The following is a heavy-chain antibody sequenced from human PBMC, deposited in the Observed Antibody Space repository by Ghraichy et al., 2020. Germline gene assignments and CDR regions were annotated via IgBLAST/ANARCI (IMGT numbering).Heavy chain of an antibody. D-gene: IGHD6-13*01. CDR1: GYTFTSYG. Sequence: ASVKVSCKASGYTFTSYGISWVRQAPGQGLEWMGWISAYNGNTNYAQKLQGRVTMTTDTSTSTAYMELRSLRSDDTAVYYCARKGSSWYVGGRYYYYGMDVWGQGTTVTVSS. CDR3: ARKGSSWYVGGRYYYYGMDV. J-gene: IGHJ6*02. CDR2: ISAYNGNT. V-gene: IGHV1-18*04.